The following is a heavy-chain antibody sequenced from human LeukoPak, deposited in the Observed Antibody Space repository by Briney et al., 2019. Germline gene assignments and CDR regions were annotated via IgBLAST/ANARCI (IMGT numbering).Heavy chain of an antibody. CDR1: GYTFTGYY. Sequence: ASVKVSCKASGYTFTGYYMHWVRQAPGQGLEWMGWINPNSGGTNYAQKFQGRVTMTRDTSISTAYMELSRLRSEDTAVYYCARGADYSNYRGPFDYWGQGTLVTVSS. CDR2: INPNSGGT. J-gene: IGHJ4*02. CDR3: ARGADYSNYRGPFDY. V-gene: IGHV1-2*02. D-gene: IGHD4-11*01.